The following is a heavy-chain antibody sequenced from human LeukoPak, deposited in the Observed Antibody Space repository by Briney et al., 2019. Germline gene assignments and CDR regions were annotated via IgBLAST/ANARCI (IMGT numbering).Heavy chain of an antibody. CDR2: IYYTGNT. Sequence: SETLSLTCNVSAGSINNYYWSWIQQPPGKGLEWIGYIYYTGNTNYNPSLKSRVTISLDTSKTQFSLKLRSVTAADTAVYYCAREGLLDWVWNFDLWGRGTLVTVSS. J-gene: IGHJ2*01. D-gene: IGHD3-3*01. CDR1: AGSINNYY. CDR3: AREGLLDWVWNFDL. V-gene: IGHV4-59*01.